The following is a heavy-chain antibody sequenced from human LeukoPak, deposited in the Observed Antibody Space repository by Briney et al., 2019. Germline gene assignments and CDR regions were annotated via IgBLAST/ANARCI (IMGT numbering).Heavy chain of an antibody. CDR1: GITFRSYG. D-gene: IGHD2-15*01. CDR2: IWYDGSNK. J-gene: IGHJ4*02. V-gene: IGHV3-30*02. CDR3: ATDRATQYFDY. Sequence: GGSLRLSCAASGITFRSYGMHWVRQAPGKGLEWVAFIWYDGSNKYYADSVKGRFTISRDNSRNTLFLQMNSLRAEDTAVYYCATDRATQYFDYWGQGTLVSVSS.